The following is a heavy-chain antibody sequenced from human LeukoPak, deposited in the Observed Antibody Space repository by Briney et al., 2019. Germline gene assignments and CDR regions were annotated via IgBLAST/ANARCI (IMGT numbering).Heavy chain of an antibody. CDR2: IKQDGSEI. J-gene: IGHJ4*02. CDR3: AREVAYSRDY. D-gene: IGHD6-13*01. Sequence: AGGSLRLSCAASGFTLSSYTVNWVRQAPGKGLEWVANIKQDGSEIYYVDSVKGRFTISRDNAKNSLYLQMNSLRAEDTAVYYCAREVAYSRDYWGLGTLVTVSS. CDR1: GFTLSSYT. V-gene: IGHV3-7*01.